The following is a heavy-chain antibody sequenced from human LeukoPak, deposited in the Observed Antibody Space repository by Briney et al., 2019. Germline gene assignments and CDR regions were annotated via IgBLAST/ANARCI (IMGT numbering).Heavy chain of an antibody. CDR1: GYTFTDYY. D-gene: IGHD3-16*01. Sequence: ASVKISCKVSGYTFTDYYMHWVQQAPGKGLEWMGLVDPEDGETIYAEKFQGRVTITADTSTDTAYMELSSLRSEDTDVYDCATSYTTGNDYWGQGTLVTVSS. CDR3: ATSYTTGNDY. CDR2: VDPEDGET. V-gene: IGHV1-69-2*01. J-gene: IGHJ4*02.